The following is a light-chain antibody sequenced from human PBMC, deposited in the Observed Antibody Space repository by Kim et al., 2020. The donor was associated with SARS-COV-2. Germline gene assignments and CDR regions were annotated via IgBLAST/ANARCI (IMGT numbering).Light chain of an antibody. CDR3: LQYNDFPWT. V-gene: IGKV1-17*01. CDR2: ATS. J-gene: IGKJ1*01. Sequence: DIQMTQSPSSLSASVGDRVTVTCRASQDITSDLGWYQQKPGESPKRLIYATSNLQSGVPSRFSGSGSGTEFTLTISSLQPEDFATYYCLQYNDFPWTFGQGTKVDIK. CDR1: QDITSD.